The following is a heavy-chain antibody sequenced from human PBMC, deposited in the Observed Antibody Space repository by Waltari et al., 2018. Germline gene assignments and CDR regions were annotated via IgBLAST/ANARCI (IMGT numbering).Heavy chain of an antibody. J-gene: IGHJ4*02. CDR1: GGSISSYY. CDR3: ARRIAAASFDY. D-gene: IGHD6-13*01. CDR2: IYYSGST. Sequence: QVQLQESGPGLVKPSETLSLTCTVSGGSISSYYWSWIRQPPGKGLEWIGYIYYSGSTNYNPSRKSRVTISVDTSKNQFSLKLSSVTAADTAVYYCARRIAAASFDYWGQGTLVTVST. V-gene: IGHV4-59*01.